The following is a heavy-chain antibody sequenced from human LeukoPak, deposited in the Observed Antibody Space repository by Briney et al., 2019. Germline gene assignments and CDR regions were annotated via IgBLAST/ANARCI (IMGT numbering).Heavy chain of an antibody. J-gene: IGHJ4*02. D-gene: IGHD4-17*01. CDR3: ARTDYGDYVSDGYYFDY. CDR2: IKQDGSEE. CDR1: GFAFSSYG. Sequence: QPGGSLRLSCAASGFAFSSYGMSWVRQAPGKGLEWVANIKQDGSEEYYVDSVKGRFTISRDNAKNSLYLQMNSLRAEDTAVYYCARTDYGDYVSDGYYFDYWGQGTLVTVSS. V-gene: IGHV3-7*01.